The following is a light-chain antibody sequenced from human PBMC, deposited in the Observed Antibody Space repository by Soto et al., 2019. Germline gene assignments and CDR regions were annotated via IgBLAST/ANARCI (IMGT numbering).Light chain of an antibody. V-gene: IGKV1-5*01. J-gene: IGKJ1*01. CDR2: DAS. Sequence: IQLTQSPSSLSASVGDRVTITCRASQGISTWLAWYQQKPGKAPKLLIYDASSLERGVPSSFSGSGSGTEFTLTISSLQPEDFASYYCQQYNSYSTFGQGTKVDI. CDR1: QGISTW. CDR3: QQYNSYST.